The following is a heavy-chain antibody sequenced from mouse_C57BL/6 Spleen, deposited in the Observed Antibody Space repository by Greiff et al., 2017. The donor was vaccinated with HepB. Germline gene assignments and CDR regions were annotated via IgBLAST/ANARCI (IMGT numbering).Heavy chain of an antibody. J-gene: IGHJ3*01. Sequence: EVQLQESGGGLVKPGGSLKLSCAASGFTFSDYGMHWVRQAPEKGLEWVAYISSGSSTIYYADTVKGRFTISRDNAKNTLFLQMTSLRSEDTAMYYCARAPYSNYQAWFAYWGQGTLVTVSA. CDR3: ARAPYSNYQAWFAY. CDR1: GFTFSDYG. V-gene: IGHV5-17*01. CDR2: ISSGSSTI. D-gene: IGHD2-5*01.